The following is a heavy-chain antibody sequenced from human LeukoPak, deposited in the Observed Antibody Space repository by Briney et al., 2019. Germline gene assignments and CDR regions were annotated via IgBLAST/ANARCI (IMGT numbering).Heavy chain of an antibody. J-gene: IGHJ4*02. CDR2: IYTSGST. V-gene: IGHV4-4*07. Sequence: PSETLSLTCTVSGGSISSYYWGWIRQPAGKVLEWIGRIYTSGSTNYNPSLKSRVTMSVDTSKNQFSLKLSSVTAADTAVYYCTRGLPYDSSGYGFDYWGQGTLVTVSS. D-gene: IGHD3-22*01. CDR3: TRGLPYDSSGYGFDY. CDR1: GGSISSYY.